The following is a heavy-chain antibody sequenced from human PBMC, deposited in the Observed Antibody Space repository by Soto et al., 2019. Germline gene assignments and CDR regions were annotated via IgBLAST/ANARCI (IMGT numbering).Heavy chain of an antibody. CDR3: AKVGSSSWIDAFDI. CDR2: ISGSGGST. D-gene: IGHD6-13*01. V-gene: IGHV3-23*01. Sequence: PGGSLRLSCAASGFTLSSYSMSRVRQAPGKGLEWVSAISGSGGSTYYADSVKGRFTIPRDNSKNTLYLQMNSLRAEDTAVYYCAKVGSSSWIDAFDIWGQGTMVTVSS. J-gene: IGHJ3*02. CDR1: GFTLSSYS.